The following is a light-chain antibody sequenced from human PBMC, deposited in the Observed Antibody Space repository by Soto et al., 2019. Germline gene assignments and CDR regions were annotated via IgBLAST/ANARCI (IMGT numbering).Light chain of an antibody. J-gene: IGLJ3*02. CDR3: SSSTTSSTSNWV. CDR1: SSDLGGYKY. CDR2: EVS. Sequence: QSALTQPASVSGSPGQSITISCTGTSSDLGGYKYVSWYQQHPGKAPTLMIFEVSTRPSGVSNRFSGSTSCNTASLTTSGLQAAEEADYYCSSSTTSSTSNWVFGGGTKVTVL. V-gene: IGLV2-14*01.